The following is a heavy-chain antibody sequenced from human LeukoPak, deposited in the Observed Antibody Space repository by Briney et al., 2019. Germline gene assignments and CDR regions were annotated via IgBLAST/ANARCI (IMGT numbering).Heavy chain of an antibody. Sequence: ASVKVSCKASGYTFTGYYMHWGRQAAGQGLEWRGWINPNSGGTNYAQQSQGRVTMTRDTSISTAYMELSRLTSDATAVYYCARDLSTVVTRDYFDYWGQGTLVTVSS. V-gene: IGHV1-2*02. CDR3: ARDLSTVVTRDYFDY. J-gene: IGHJ4*02. CDR1: GYTFTGYY. CDR2: INPNSGGT. D-gene: IGHD4-23*01.